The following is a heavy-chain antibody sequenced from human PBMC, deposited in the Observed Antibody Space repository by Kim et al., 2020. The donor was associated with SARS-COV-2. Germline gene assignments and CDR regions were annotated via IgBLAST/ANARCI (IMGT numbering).Heavy chain of an antibody. CDR3: ARGHGVTGTADFYYGMDV. CDR2: IYSSGST. CDR1: GGSISTYY. Sequence: SETLSLTCTVSGGSISTYYWSWIRQPAGKGLEWIGRIYSSGSTTYNPSLKSRVTMSVDTSKNQFSLKLTSLTAADTAVYYCARGHGVTGTADFYYGMDVRGQGTPVTVSS. D-gene: IGHD1-20*01. V-gene: IGHV4-4*07. J-gene: IGHJ6*02.